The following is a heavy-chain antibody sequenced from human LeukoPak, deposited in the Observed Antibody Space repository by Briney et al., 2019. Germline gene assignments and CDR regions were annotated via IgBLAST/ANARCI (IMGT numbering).Heavy chain of an antibody. J-gene: IGHJ4*02. CDR1: GFTFSSYG. CDR3: AKGERSEGPRAAAGPE. D-gene: IGHD6-13*01. Sequence: PGGSLRLSCAASGFTFSSYGMHWVRQAPGKGLEWVAVISYDGSNKYYADSVKGRFTISRDNSKNTLYLQMNGLRAEDTAVYYCAKGERSEGPRAAAGPEWGQGTLVTVSS. CDR2: ISYDGSNK. V-gene: IGHV3-30*18.